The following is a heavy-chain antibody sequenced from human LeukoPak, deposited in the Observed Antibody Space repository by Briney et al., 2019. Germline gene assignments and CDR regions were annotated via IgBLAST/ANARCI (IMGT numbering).Heavy chain of an antibody. CDR1: GGSISSHY. Sequence: SETLSLTCTVSGGSISSHYWSWIRQPPGKGLEWIGYIYYSGSTNYNPSLKSRVTISVDTSKNQFSLKLSSVTAADTAVYYCARESRLGFDYWGQGTLVTVSP. D-gene: IGHD4-11*01. V-gene: IGHV4-59*11. CDR2: IYYSGST. J-gene: IGHJ4*02. CDR3: ARESRLGFDY.